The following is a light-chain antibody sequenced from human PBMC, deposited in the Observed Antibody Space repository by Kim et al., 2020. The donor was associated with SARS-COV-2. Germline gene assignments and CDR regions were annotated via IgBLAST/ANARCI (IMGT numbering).Light chain of an antibody. V-gene: IGLV2-8*01. Sequence: GQSVTSSCTGASSDVGVDNYVSWYQQHPGKAPRLIIYEVSKRPSGVPDRFSGSKSGNTASLTVSGLQAEDEADYYCSSYAGSNNWVFGGGTQLTVL. CDR3: SSYAGSNNWV. CDR1: SSDVGVDNY. CDR2: EVS. J-gene: IGLJ3*02.